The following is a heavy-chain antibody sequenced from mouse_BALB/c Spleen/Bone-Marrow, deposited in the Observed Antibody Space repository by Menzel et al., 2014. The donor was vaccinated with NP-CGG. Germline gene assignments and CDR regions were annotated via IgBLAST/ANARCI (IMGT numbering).Heavy chain of an antibody. J-gene: IGHJ3*01. Sequence: LKDSGAELVKPGASVKLSCKASGYTFTSYYIYWVKQRPGQGLEWIGEINPSNGGTNFNEKFKSKATLTVDKSSSTAYMQLSSLTSEDSAVYYCTRSNGNWFAYWGQGTLVTVSA. CDR2: INPSNGGT. CDR1: GYTFTSYY. CDR3: TRSNGNWFAY. D-gene: IGHD2-1*01. V-gene: IGHV1S81*02.